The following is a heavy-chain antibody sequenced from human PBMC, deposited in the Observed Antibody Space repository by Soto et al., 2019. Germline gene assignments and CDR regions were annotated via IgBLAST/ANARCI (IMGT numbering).Heavy chain of an antibody. CDR2: IYYSGST. Sequence: SETLSLTCTVSGGSISSGGYYWSWIRQHPGKGLEWIGYIYYSGSTYYNPSLKSRVTISVDTSKNQFSLKLSSVTAADTAVYYCAREGERFYMDVWGKGTTVTVSS. J-gene: IGHJ6*03. CDR3: AREGERFYMDV. V-gene: IGHV4-31*03. D-gene: IGHD3-16*01. CDR1: GGSISSGGYY.